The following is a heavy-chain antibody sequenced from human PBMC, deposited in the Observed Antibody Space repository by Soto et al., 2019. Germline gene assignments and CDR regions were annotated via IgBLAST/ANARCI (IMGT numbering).Heavy chain of an antibody. D-gene: IGHD6-19*01. CDR1: GFTFSRYW. CDR3: ARGRTGFSSAAHYFDY. J-gene: IGHJ4*02. V-gene: IGHV3-7*01. CDR2: IRQDGSEK. Sequence: GGSLRLSCAASGFTFSRYWMSWVRQAPGKGLEWVANIRQDGSEKYYVDSVKGRFTISRDNAKNSLYLQMNSLRAEDTAVYYCARGRTGFSSAAHYFDYWGQGTLVTVSS.